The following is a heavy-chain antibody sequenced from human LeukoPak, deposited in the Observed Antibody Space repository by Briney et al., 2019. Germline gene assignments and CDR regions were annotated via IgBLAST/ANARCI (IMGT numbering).Heavy chain of an antibody. J-gene: IGHJ4*02. CDR3: VRESEYYFDHSASFDY. CDR2: TSSDGNAM. Sequence: GGSLRLSCAASGFTFTAYLIHWVRQAPGKGLEWVAVTSSDGNAMFYADSVKDRFTISRDNSKNTLYLQMNSLRAEDTAVYYCVRESEYYFDHSASFDYWGQGTLVTVSS. CDR1: GFTFTAYL. D-gene: IGHD3-22*01. V-gene: IGHV3-30-3*01.